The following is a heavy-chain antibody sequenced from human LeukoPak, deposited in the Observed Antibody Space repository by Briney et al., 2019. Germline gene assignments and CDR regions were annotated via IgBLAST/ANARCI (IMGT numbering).Heavy chain of an antibody. D-gene: IGHD4-17*01. CDR1: DGSIANYD. V-gene: IGHV4-59*01. CDR3: ARGYGDFRVEGRS. Sequence: SETLSLTCTVSDGSIANYDWSWVRQPPGKGLEFIGHVHYSGTANYNPSLRSRVTISIDTSKKHFFLKLKSVTAADTAVYYCARGYGDFRVEGRSWGQGTLVTVSS. J-gene: IGHJ5*02. CDR2: VHYSGTA.